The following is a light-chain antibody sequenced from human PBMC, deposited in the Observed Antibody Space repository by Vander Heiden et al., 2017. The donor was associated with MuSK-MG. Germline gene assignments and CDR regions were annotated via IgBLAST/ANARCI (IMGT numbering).Light chain of an antibody. CDR2: DVN. Sequence: QSALTQHASVSGSPAQSIPTTCTGTSSDVGNYYIVSCFQQHPGKAPKLIIYDVNKRPAVLSNRFSGSRSGNTSSLTISGLQAEDEADYYCCSDAGPITFVFGPGTRVTVL. CDR3: CSDAGPITFV. V-gene: IGLV2-23*02. CDR1: SSDVGNYYI. J-gene: IGLJ1*01.